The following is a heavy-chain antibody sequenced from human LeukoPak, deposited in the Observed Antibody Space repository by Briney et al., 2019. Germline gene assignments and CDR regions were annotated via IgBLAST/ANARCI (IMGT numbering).Heavy chain of an antibody. D-gene: IGHD3-9*01. CDR1: GFTSDDYG. CDR2: INWNGGST. V-gene: IGHV3-20*04. J-gene: IGHJ4*02. CDR3: ARVVPLSRYFDWLYIGAFDY. Sequence: GGSLRLSCAASGFTSDDYGMSWVRQAPGKGLEWVSGINWNGGSTGYADSVKGRFTISRDNAKNSLYLQMNSLRAEDTALYYCARVVPLSRYFDWLYIGAFDYWGQGTLVTVSS.